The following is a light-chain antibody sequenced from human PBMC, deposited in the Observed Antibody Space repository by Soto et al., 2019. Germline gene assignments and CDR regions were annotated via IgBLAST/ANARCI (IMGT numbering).Light chain of an antibody. CDR2: AAS. CDR1: QSISSY. V-gene: IGKV1-39*01. Sequence: DIQMTQSPSSLSTSVGDRVTITCRASQSISSYLNWYQQKPGKAPKLLIYAASSLQSGVPSRFSGSGSGTDFTLTISSLQPEVFATYYCQRRYSTPLTFGGGTRWIS. J-gene: IGKJ4*01. CDR3: QRRYSTPLT.